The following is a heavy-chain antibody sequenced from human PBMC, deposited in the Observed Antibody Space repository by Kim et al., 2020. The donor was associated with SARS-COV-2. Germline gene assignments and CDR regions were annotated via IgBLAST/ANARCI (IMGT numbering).Heavy chain of an antibody. CDR2: ISSNSSYI. CDR3: ARDSIAARTALWYYYYGMDV. D-gene: IGHD6-6*01. V-gene: IGHV3-21*01. Sequence: GGSLRLSCAASGFTFSSYSMNWVRQAPGKGLEWVSSISSNSSYIYYADSVKGRFTISRDNAKNSLYLQMNSLRAEDTAVYYCARDSIAARTALWYYYYGMDVWGQGTTVTVSS. CDR1: GFTFSSYS. J-gene: IGHJ6*02.